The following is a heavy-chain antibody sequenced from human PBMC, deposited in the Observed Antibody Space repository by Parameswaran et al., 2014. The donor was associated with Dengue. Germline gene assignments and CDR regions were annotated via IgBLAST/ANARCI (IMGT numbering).Heavy chain of an antibody. J-gene: IGHJ4*02. CDR1: SNA. Sequence: SNARWIRQPPGKRLEWISSISNSGVSTYYADSVKGRFTISRDNSKNTVDLQMNSLRAEDTAVYYCAKEWGPRIAVAWGVYFDYWGQGTLVTVSS. D-gene: IGHD6-19*01. V-gene: IGHV3-23*01. CDR3: AKEWGPRIAVAWGVYFDY. CDR2: ISNSGVST.